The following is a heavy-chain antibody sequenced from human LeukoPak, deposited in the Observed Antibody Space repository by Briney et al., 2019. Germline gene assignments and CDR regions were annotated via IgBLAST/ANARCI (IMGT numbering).Heavy chain of an antibody. J-gene: IGHJ4*02. Sequence: GGSLRLSCAASGFTFSSYEMNWVRQAPGKGLEWVSYISSSGSTIYYADSVKGRFTISRDNAKNSLYPQMNSLRAEDTALYYCARIAAAGRGYWGQGTLVTVSS. CDR2: ISSSGSTI. V-gene: IGHV3-48*03. CDR1: GFTFSSYE. D-gene: IGHD6-13*01. CDR3: ARIAAAGRGY.